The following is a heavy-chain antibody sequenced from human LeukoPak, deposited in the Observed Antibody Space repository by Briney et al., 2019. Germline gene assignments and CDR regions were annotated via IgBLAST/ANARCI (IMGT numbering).Heavy chain of an antibody. CDR2: INHSGST. Sequence: PSETLSLTCTVSGGSISGYYWSWIRQPPGKGLEWIGEINHSGSTNYNPSLKSRVTISVDTSKNQFSLKLSSVTAADTAVYYCARGSYCSSTSCYGPGGMDVWGQGTTVTVSS. J-gene: IGHJ6*02. V-gene: IGHV4-34*01. D-gene: IGHD2-2*01. CDR1: GGSISGYY. CDR3: ARGSYCSSTSCYGPGGMDV.